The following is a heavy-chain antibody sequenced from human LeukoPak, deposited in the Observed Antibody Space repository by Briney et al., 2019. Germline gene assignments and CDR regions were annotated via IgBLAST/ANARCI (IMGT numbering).Heavy chain of an antibody. Sequence: SETLSLTCAVYGGSFSGYYWSWIRQPPGKGLEWIGEINHSGSTNYNPSLKSRVTLSVDTSKNQFSLTLSSVTAADTAVYYCARGSVGYSSGWYAPYYYYYYYMDVWGKGTTVTVS. CDR3: ARGSVGYSSGWYAPYYYYYYYMDV. D-gene: IGHD6-19*01. V-gene: IGHV4-34*01. CDR1: GGSFSGYY. J-gene: IGHJ6*03. CDR2: INHSGST.